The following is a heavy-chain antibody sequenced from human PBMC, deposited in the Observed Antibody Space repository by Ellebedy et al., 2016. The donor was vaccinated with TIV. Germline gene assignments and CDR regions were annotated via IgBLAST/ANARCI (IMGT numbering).Heavy chain of an antibody. Sequence: GESLKISCAASGFTFSNSAMSWVRQAPGKGLEWVSTLSGSGGSTYYADSVRGRFTISRDNSKKTLSLQMNSLSADDTAAYYCARGRGGGSDSSTPRYYFDYWGQGTLVTASS. CDR1: GFTFSNSA. CDR2: LSGSGGST. J-gene: IGHJ4*02. CDR3: ARGRGGGSDSSTPRYYFDY. V-gene: IGHV3-23*01. D-gene: IGHD2-2*01.